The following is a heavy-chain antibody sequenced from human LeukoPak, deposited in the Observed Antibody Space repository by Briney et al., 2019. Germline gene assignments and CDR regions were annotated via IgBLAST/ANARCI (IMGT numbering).Heavy chain of an antibody. CDR2: IYHSGST. Sequence: PSGTLSLTCAVPGGSISSNNWWSWVRQPPGKGLEWIGEIYHSGSTNYNPSLKSRVTISVDKSKNQFSLKLSSVTAADTAVYYCARDHHYGSSEYYFDYWGQGTLVTVSS. V-gene: IGHV4-4*02. CDR3: ARDHHYGSSEYYFDY. J-gene: IGHJ4*02. CDR1: GGSISSNNW. D-gene: IGHD3-10*01.